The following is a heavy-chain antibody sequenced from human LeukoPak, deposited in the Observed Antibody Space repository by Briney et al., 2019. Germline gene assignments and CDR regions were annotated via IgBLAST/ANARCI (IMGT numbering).Heavy chain of an antibody. D-gene: IGHD3-22*01. CDR2: ITWDGTRT. CDR1: GFMFDDYA. CDR3: AKDRSITMIVVVPKMAFDI. J-gene: IGHJ3*02. V-gene: IGHV3-43D*04. Sequence: GGSLRLSCRTSGFMFDDYAMHWVRQAPGKGLEWISLITWDGTRTDYGDSVKGRFTMSRDNSKKSLFLQMNSLRAEDTAVYYCAKDRSITMIVVVPKMAFDIWGQGTMVTVSS.